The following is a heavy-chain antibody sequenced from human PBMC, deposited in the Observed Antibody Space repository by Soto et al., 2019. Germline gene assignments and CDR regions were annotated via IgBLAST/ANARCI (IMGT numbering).Heavy chain of an antibody. CDR1: GFTFSDYE. Sequence: GSLRLSCAASGFTFSDYEMNWVRQAPGKGLDWVSYMSSCGTTMYYGDSVKGRFTISXXXXKXXXYXQXXXLRAEDTAVYYCTGSPLSSGWYYFEYWGQGA. D-gene: IGHD6-19*01. CDR2: MSSCGTTM. V-gene: IGHV3-48*03. CDR3: TGSPLSSGWYYFEY. J-gene: IGHJ4*02.